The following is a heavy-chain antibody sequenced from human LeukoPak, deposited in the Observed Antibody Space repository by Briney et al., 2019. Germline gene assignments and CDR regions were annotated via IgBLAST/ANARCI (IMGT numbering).Heavy chain of an antibody. V-gene: IGHV3-23*01. CDR3: AKIAVAGYYFYSMDV. J-gene: IGHJ6*03. CDR1: GFTFINYA. Sequence: GGSLRLSCAASGFTFINYAMSWVRQAPGKGLEWVSTIAGSGRSTYYADSVKGRFTISRDNSKNKLFLQMNSLRADDTAVYYCAKIAVAGYYFYSMDVWGRGTTVTVSS. D-gene: IGHD6-19*01. CDR2: IAGSGRST.